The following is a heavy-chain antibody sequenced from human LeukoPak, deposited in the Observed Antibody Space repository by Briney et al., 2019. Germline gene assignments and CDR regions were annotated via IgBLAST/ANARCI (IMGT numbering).Heavy chain of an antibody. CDR1: GFTFSSYA. CDR3: APSGSYRYYFDY. J-gene: IGHJ4*02. Sequence: PGGSLRLSCAASGFTFSSYAMSWVRQAPGKRLEWVSAISGSGGSTYYADSVKGRFTISRDNSKNTLYLQMNSLRAEDTAVYYCAPSGSYRYYFDYWGQGTLVTVSS. D-gene: IGHD1-26*01. CDR2: ISGSGGST. V-gene: IGHV3-23*01.